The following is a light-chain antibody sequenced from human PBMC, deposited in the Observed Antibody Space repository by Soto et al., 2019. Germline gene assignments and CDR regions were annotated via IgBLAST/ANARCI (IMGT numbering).Light chain of an antibody. CDR3: AAWDTSLSGGV. V-gene: IGLV1-51*02. CDR1: SSNIGSDF. CDR2: ENN. Sequence: QSVLPQPPSVSAAPGQKVTISCSGRSSNIGSDFVSWYQQLPGTAPQLLIYENNKRPSGIPDRFSGSKSATSATLGITGLQTGDDADYYCAAWDTSLSGGVFGGGTKVPVL. J-gene: IGLJ3*02.